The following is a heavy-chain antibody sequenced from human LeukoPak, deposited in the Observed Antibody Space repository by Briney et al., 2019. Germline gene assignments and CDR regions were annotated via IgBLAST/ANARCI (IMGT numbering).Heavy chain of an antibody. J-gene: IGHJ6*02. CDR2: INHSGST. D-gene: IGHD2-15*01. Sequence: SETLSLTCAVYGGSFSGYCWSWIRQPPGKGLEWIGEINHSGSTNYNPSLKSRVTISVDTSKNQFSLKLSSVTAADTAVYYCARGLGRDCSGGSCYSLYYYYYGMDVWGQGTTVTVSS. CDR3: ARGLGRDCSGGSCYSLYYYYYGMDV. V-gene: IGHV4-34*01. CDR1: GGSFSGYC.